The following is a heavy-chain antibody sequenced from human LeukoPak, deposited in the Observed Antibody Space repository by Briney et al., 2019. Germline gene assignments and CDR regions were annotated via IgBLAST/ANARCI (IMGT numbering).Heavy chain of an antibody. CDR3: ATPGPSDDAFDI. J-gene: IGHJ3*02. V-gene: IGHV1-45*02. Sequence: ASVKGSCKASGYTFTYRYLHWVRQAPGQALEWMGWITPFNGNTNYAQKFQDRVTITRDRSMSTAYMELSSLRSEDTAMYYCATPGPSDDAFDIWGQGTMVTVSS. D-gene: IGHD1-26*01. CDR1: GYTFTYRY. CDR2: ITPFNGNT.